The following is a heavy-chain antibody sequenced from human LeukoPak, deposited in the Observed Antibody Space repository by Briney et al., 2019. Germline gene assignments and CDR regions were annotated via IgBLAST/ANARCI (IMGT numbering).Heavy chain of an antibody. J-gene: IGHJ6*02. CDR1: GYTFTGYY. Sequence: ASVKVSCKASGYTFTGYYMHWVRQAPGQGLEWMGWISPNSGNTGYAQKFQGRVTMTRNTSISTAYMELSSLRSEDTAVYYCAREAHYDFWSGPFKYYYYGMDVWGQGTTVTVSS. D-gene: IGHD3-3*01. CDR3: AREAHYDFWSGPFKYYYYGMDV. CDR2: ISPNSGNT. V-gene: IGHV1-8*02.